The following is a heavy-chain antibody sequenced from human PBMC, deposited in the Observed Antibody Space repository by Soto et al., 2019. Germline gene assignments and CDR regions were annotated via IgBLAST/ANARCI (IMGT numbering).Heavy chain of an antibody. D-gene: IGHD1-1*01. J-gene: IGHJ5*02. CDR2: IRSKAYGGTT. Sequence: GGSLRLSCTASGFTFGDYAMSWFRQAPGKGLEWVGFIRSKAYGGTTEYAASVKGRFTISRDDSKSIAYLQMNSLKTEDTAVYYCTVTTGTSLRRFDPWGQGTLVTVSS. CDR3: TVTTGTSLRRFDP. V-gene: IGHV3-49*03. CDR1: GFTFGDYA.